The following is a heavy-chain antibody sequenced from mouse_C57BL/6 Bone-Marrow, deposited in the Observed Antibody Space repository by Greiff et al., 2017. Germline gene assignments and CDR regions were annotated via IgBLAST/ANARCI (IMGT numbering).Heavy chain of an antibody. CDR1: GYTFTSYW. CDR2: IHPSDSDT. J-gene: IGHJ3*01. D-gene: IGHD2-2*01. V-gene: IGHV1-74*01. CDR3: ATMVTTTGFAY. Sequence: QVQLQQPGAELVKPGASVKVSCKASGYTFTSYWMHWVKQRPGQGLEWIGRIHPSDSDTNYNQKFKGKATLTVDKSSSTAYMPLSSLTSEDSAVYYCATMVTTTGFAYWGQGTLGTVSA.